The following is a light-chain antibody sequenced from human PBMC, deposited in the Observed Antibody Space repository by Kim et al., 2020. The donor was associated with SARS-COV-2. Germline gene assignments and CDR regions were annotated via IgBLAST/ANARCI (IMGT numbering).Light chain of an antibody. Sequence: PGERVTLSCRASESVGSSYLAWYQQKPGQAPRLLIFGASSRAAGIPDRFSGRGSGTEFTLTISRLEPADFAVYYCQHYGSSPFTFGPGTKVDIK. CDR3: QHYGSSPFT. J-gene: IGKJ3*01. V-gene: IGKV3-20*01. CDR1: ESVGSSY. CDR2: GAS.